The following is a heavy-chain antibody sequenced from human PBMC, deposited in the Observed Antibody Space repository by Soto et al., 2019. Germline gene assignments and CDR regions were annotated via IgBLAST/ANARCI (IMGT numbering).Heavy chain of an antibody. J-gene: IGHJ4*02. D-gene: IGHD1-1*01. V-gene: IGHV4-38-2*02. CDR1: GFSISSGYY. CDR2: IYRSGNS. CDR3: EREKVGTTFFDN. Sequence: PSETLSLTCDVSGFSISSGYYWSWVRQAPGKGLEWIGSIYRSGNSYHNPSLETRLILSVDTSKNQFSLKLASVTAADTAIYYCEREKVGTTFFDNWGQGTQVTVSS.